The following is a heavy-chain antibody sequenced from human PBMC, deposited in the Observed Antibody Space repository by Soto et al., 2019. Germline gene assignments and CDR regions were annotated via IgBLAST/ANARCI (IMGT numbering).Heavy chain of an antibody. Sequence: GGSLRISCAASGFTFSSYSMNWVRQAPGKGLEWASSISSSSSYIYYADSVKGRFTISRDNAKNSLYLQMNSLRAEDTAVYYCARDQSSGWYKSPSYYYYGMDVWGHGTTVTVSS. V-gene: IGHV3-21*01. J-gene: IGHJ6*02. CDR3: ARDQSSGWYKSPSYYYYGMDV. CDR2: ISSSSSYI. D-gene: IGHD6-19*01. CDR1: GFTFSSYS.